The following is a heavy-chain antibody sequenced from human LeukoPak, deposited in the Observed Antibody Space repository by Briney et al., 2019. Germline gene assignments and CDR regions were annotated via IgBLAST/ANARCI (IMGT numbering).Heavy chain of an antibody. Sequence: PGGSLRLSCTTSGFTFSSYWMSWVRQAPGKGLEWVANINKDGSEKYYVNSMKGRFTISRDNAKNSLHLQMNSLRAEDTALYYCAKAGEYCSSTSCSFDPWGQGTLVTVSS. CDR1: GFTFSSYW. CDR2: INKDGSEK. D-gene: IGHD2-2*01. J-gene: IGHJ5*02. CDR3: AKAGEYCSSTSCSFDP. V-gene: IGHV3-7*03.